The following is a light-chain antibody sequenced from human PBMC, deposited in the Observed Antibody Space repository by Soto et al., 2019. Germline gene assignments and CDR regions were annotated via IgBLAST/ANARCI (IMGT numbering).Light chain of an antibody. CDR2: EVS. CDR3: CSYAGGSIYVL. J-gene: IGLJ2*01. Sequence: QSALTQPASVSGSPGQSITISCTGTSGDVGNFNLVSWYQHHPGKAPNLIISEVSKPPSGVSNRFSGSKSGNTASLTISGLQAEDEADYYCCSYAGGSIYVLFGGGTKLTVL. CDR1: SGDVGNFNL. V-gene: IGLV2-23*02.